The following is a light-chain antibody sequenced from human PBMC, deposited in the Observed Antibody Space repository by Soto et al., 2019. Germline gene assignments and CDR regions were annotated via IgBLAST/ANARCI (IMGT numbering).Light chain of an antibody. V-gene: IGKV1-27*01. CDR2: SAS. CDR1: QGISNY. Sequence: QMTQSPSSLSASLGDGVTITCRASQGISNYLAWYQQKPGKVPKLLIYSASTLQSGVPSRFSGSGSGTDFTLTITSLQPEDVATYYCQKYDISPRTFGQGTKVDIK. J-gene: IGKJ1*01. CDR3: QKYDISPRT.